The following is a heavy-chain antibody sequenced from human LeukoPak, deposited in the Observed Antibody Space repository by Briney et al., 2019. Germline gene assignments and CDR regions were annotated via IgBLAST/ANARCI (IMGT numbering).Heavy chain of an antibody. CDR2: IYPGDSDT. J-gene: IGHJ5*02. CDR3: ARQAVPAPIWFDP. D-gene: IGHD2-2*01. CDR1: GYSFTSYW. Sequence: GESLKISCKGSGYSFTSYWIGWVRQMPGKGLEWMGIIYPGDSDTRYSPSFQAQVTISADKSISTAYLQWSSLKASDTAMYYCARQAVPAPIWFDPWGQGTLVTVSS. V-gene: IGHV5-51*01.